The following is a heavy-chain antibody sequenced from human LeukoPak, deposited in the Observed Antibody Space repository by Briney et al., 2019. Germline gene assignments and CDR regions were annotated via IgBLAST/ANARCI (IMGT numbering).Heavy chain of an antibody. J-gene: IGHJ5*02. Sequence: SETLSLTCAVYGGSFSGYYWSWIRQPPGKGLECIREINHSGSTNYNPSLKSRVTISVDTSKNQFSLKLSSVTAADTAVYYCARGRTYYYGSGRRGWFDPWGQGTLVTVSS. CDR2: INHSGST. V-gene: IGHV4-34*01. D-gene: IGHD3-10*01. CDR1: GGSFSGYY. CDR3: ARGRTYYYGSGRRGWFDP.